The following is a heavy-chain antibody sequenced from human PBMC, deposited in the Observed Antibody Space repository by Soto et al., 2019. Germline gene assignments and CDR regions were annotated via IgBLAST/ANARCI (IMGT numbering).Heavy chain of an antibody. Sequence: PSETLSLTCTVSGGSISSGGYYWSWIRQHPGKGLEWIGYIYYSGSTYYNPSLKSRVTISVDTSKNQFSLKLSSVTAADTAVYYCARANLIGSGSYYSAFDYWGQGTLVTVSS. D-gene: IGHD3-10*01. J-gene: IGHJ4*02. CDR1: GGSISSGGYY. CDR3: ARANLIGSGSYYSAFDY. CDR2: IYYSGST. V-gene: IGHV4-31*03.